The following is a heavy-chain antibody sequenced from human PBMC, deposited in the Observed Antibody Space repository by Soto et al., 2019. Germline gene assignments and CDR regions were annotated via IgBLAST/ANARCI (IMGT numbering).Heavy chain of an antibody. CDR1: GGTFSSYA. D-gene: IGHD6-19*01. CDR3: AARSSSGWFTDFDY. Sequence: SVKVSCKASGGTFSSYAISCVRQAPGQGLEWMGGIIPIFGTANYAQKFQGRVTITADKSTSTAYMELSSLRSEDTAVYYCAARSSSGWFTDFDYWGQGTLVTVSS. J-gene: IGHJ4*02. V-gene: IGHV1-69*06. CDR2: IIPIFGTA.